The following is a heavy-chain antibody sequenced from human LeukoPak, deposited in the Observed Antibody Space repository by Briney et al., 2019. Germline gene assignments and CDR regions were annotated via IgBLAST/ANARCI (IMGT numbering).Heavy chain of an antibody. D-gene: IGHD2-15*01. V-gene: IGHV3-30*18. CDR3: AKDGLRYCSGGSCQPYFDY. CDR2: ISYDGSNK. Sequence: GGSLRLSCAASGFTFSSYGMHWVRQAPGKGLEWVAVISYDGSNKYYADSVKGRFTISRDNSKNTLYLQMNGLRAEDTAVYYCAKDGLRYCSGGSCQPYFDYWGQGTLVTVSS. J-gene: IGHJ4*02. CDR1: GFTFSSYG.